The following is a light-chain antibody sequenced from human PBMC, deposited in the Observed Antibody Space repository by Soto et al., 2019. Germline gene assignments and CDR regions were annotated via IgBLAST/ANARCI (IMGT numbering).Light chain of an antibody. J-gene: IGKJ2*01. CDR1: QSVSKTF. CDR3: QQYGSSPYT. CDR2: GAS. V-gene: IGKV3-20*01. Sequence: EIVLTQSPGTLSLSPGERATLSCRASQSVSKTFLAWYRQKPGQAPRLLIHGASSRATGIPDRFSGSGSGTDFTLTISRLEPEDFAVYYCQQYGSSPYTFGQGTKLEIK.